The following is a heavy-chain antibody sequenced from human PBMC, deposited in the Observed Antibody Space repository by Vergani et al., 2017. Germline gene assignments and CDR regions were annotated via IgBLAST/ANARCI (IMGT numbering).Heavy chain of an antibody. CDR1: GFTFDDYT. Sequence: EVQLVESGGVVVQPGGSLRLSCAASGFTFDDYTMHWVRQAPGKGLEWVSLISWDGGSTYYADSVKGRFTISRDNSKNSLYLQMNSLRVEDTALYYCAKAVDTDMGLGYWGQGTLVTVSS. CDR3: AKAVDTDMGLGY. CDR2: ISWDGGST. V-gene: IGHV3-43*01. J-gene: IGHJ4*02. D-gene: IGHD5-18*01.